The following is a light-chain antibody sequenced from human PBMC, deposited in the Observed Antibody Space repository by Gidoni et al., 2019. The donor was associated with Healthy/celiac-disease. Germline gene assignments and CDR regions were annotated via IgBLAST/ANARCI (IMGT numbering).Light chain of an antibody. V-gene: IGKV1-39*01. CDR1: QSISSY. Sequence: DIQMTQSPSSLSASVGDRVTITCRASQSISSYLNWYQQKPGKAPKLLIYAASSLQSGVPSRFSGSGSGTDFTLTISSLQPEDFATYYCQQSYSTLRTVXQGTKVEIK. J-gene: IGKJ1*01. CDR3: QQSYSTLRT. CDR2: AAS.